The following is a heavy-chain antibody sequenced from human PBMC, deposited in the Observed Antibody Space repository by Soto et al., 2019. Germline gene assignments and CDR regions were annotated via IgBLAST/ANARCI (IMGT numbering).Heavy chain of an antibody. CDR3: ARTAAAGVDHYGMDV. Sequence: GGSLRLSCAASGFTFSSYSMNWGRQAPWKGLEWVSYISSSSSTIYYADSVKGRFTISRDNAKNSLYLQMNSLRDEDTAVYYCARTAAAGVDHYGMDVWGQGTTVTVSS. V-gene: IGHV3-48*02. D-gene: IGHD6-13*01. J-gene: IGHJ6*02. CDR2: ISSSSSTI. CDR1: GFTFSSYS.